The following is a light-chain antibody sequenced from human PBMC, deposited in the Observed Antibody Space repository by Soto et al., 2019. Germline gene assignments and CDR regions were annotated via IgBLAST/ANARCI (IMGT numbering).Light chain of an antibody. CDR1: SSNIGSTN. CDR2: SNN. J-gene: IGLJ3*02. Sequence: QYVLTQPHSASGTAGQRVTISCSGSSSNIGSTNVNWYQQLPGTAPKLLIYSNNQRPSGVPGRFSGSKSGTSASLAISGLQSEDEADYYCAVWDDSLNGWVFGGGTKVTVL. CDR3: AVWDDSLNGWV. V-gene: IGLV1-44*01.